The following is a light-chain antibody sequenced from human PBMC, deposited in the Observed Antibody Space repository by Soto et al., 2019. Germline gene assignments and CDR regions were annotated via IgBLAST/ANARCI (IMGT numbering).Light chain of an antibody. CDR1: QSISSW. V-gene: IGKV1-5*01. CDR3: QHYNSYSWT. J-gene: IGKJ1*01. CDR2: DAS. Sequence: DIQMTQSPSTLSASVGDRVTITCRASQSISSWLAWYQQKPGKAPKLLIYDASSLESGVPSRFSGSGSGTEFTLTISSLQPDDFATYYCQHYNSYSWTFGQATKVDIK.